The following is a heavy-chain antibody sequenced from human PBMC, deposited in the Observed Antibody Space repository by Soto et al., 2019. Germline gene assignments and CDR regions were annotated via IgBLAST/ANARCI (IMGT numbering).Heavy chain of an antibody. CDR1: GGTFSSYA. CDR3: ARYCSSTSCHYYYYGMDV. CDR2: IIPIFGTA. Sequence: QVQLVQSGAEVKKPGSSVKVSCKASGGTFSSYAISRVRQAPGQGLEWMGGIIPIFGTANYAQKFQGRVTITADKSTSTAYMELSSLRSEDTAVYYCARYCSSTSCHYYYYGMDVWGQGTTVTVSS. V-gene: IGHV1-69*06. D-gene: IGHD2-2*01. J-gene: IGHJ6*02.